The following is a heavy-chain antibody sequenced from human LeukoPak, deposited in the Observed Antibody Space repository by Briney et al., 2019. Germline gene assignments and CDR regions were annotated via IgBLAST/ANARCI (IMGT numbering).Heavy chain of an antibody. D-gene: IGHD1-14*01. Sequence: ASVKVSCKASGYTFTGYYMHWVRQAPGQGLEWMGWINPNSGGTNYAQKFQGRVTMTRDTSISTAYMELSRLRSDDTAVYYCARDTTINNWFDPWGQGTLVTVSS. V-gene: IGHV1-2*02. J-gene: IGHJ5*02. CDR2: INPNSGGT. CDR1: GYTFTGYY. CDR3: ARDTTINNWFDP.